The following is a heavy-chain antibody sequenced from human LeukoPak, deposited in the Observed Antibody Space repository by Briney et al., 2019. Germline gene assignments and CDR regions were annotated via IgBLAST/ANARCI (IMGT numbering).Heavy chain of an antibody. J-gene: IGHJ3*02. Sequence: SQTLSLTCTVSGGSISSGGYYWSWIRQHPGKGLEWIGYIYYSGSTNYNPSLKSRVTISVDTSKNQFSLKLSSVTAADTAVYYCATREYYDFWSGYPNDAFDIWGQGTMVTVSS. V-gene: IGHV4-31*03. D-gene: IGHD3-3*01. CDR2: IYYSGST. CDR3: ATREYYDFWSGYPNDAFDI. CDR1: GGSISSGGYY.